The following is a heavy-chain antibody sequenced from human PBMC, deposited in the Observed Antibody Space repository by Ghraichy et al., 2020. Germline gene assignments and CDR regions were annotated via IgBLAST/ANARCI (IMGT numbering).Heavy chain of an antibody. D-gene: IGHD3-3*01. CDR3: AIGQVDYDFWSGYYTGRLDP. CDR2: IYYSGST. Sequence: SETLSLTCTVSGGSISSSSYYWGWIRQPPGKELEWIGSIYYSGSTYYNPSLKSRVTISVDTSKNQFSLKLSSVTAADTAVYYCAIGQVDYDFWSGYYTGRLDPWGQGTLVTVSS. V-gene: IGHV4-39*01. CDR1: GGSISSSSYY. J-gene: IGHJ5*02.